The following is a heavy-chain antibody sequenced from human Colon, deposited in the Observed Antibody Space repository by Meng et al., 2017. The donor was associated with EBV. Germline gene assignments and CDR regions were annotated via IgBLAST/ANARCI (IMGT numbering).Heavy chain of an antibody. Sequence: QVQLQESGPGLVKPSEXLSLTCPVSGGSISRSDWWSWVRQPPGKGLEWIGETSHSGSTDYSPSLKSRVTISLDKSKDQLSLKLNSVTAADTAVYYCASSDYYRSDDWGQGTLGTVAS. CDR3: ASSDYYRSDD. J-gene: IGHJ4*02. D-gene: IGHD3-22*01. CDR2: TSHSGST. V-gene: IGHV4-4*02. CDR1: GGSISRSDW.